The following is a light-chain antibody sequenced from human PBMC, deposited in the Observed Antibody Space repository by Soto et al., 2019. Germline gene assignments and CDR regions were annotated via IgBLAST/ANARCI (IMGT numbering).Light chain of an antibody. CDR3: QQRSNGPPLS. CDR2: DAS. Sequence: EIVMTQSPAILSLSPGERATLSCRASQSVDSYLALYQQKPGQAPRLLIYDASNSAAGIPARFSGSGSGTDFTLIISSLEPEDFAVYYCQQRSNGPPLSFGGGTKVEIK. CDR1: QSVDSY. J-gene: IGKJ4*01. V-gene: IGKV3-11*01.